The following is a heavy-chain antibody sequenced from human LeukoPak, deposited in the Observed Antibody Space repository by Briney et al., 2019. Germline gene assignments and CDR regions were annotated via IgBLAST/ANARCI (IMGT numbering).Heavy chain of an antibody. CDR1: GFTFSSYA. CDR2: ISGSGGST. J-gene: IGHJ4*02. D-gene: IGHD4-17*01. CDR3: AEEHDYGVSLYYFDY. V-gene: IGHV3-23*01. Sequence: PGGSLRLSCAASGFTFSSYAMSWVRQAPGKGLEWVSAISGSGGSTYYADSVKGRFTISRDNSKNTLYLQMNSLRAEDTAVYYCAEEHDYGVSLYYFDYWGQGTLVTVSS.